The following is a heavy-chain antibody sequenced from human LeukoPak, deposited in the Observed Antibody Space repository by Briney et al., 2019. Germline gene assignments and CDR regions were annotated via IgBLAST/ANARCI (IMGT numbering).Heavy chain of an antibody. CDR1: GFTVSNAW. CDR2: IKSKTDGGTT. CDR3: STAPPRQYYDISTGYYTPRYFDY. D-gene: IGHD3-9*01. V-gene: IGHV3-15*01. J-gene: IGHJ4*02. Sequence: GSLRLSCAASGFTVSNAWMSWVRQASGKGLEWVGRIKSKTDGGTTDYAAPVKGRFTISRDDSKNTLYLQMNSLKTEDTAVYYCSTAPPRQYYDISTGYYTPRYFDYWGQGTLVTVSS.